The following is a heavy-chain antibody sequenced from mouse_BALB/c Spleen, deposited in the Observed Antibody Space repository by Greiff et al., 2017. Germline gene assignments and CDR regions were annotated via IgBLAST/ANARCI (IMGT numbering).Heavy chain of an antibody. CDR1: GFNIKDTY. V-gene: IGHV14-3*02. CDR3: ARATVVNYAMDY. CDR2: IDPANGNT. J-gene: IGHJ4*01. Sequence: VQLKQSGAELVKPGASVKLSCTASGFNIKDTYMHWVKQRPEQGLEWIGRIDPANGNTKYDPKFQGKATITADTSSNTAYLQLSSLTSEDTAVYYCARATVVNYAMDYWGQGTSVTVSS. D-gene: IGHD1-1*01.